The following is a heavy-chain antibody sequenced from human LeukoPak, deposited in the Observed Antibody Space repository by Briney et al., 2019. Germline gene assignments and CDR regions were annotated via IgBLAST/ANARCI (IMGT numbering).Heavy chain of an antibody. CDR2: ISSSSSYI. J-gene: IGHJ4*02. V-gene: IGHV3-21*01. CDR1: GFTFSSYS. CDR3: ARGNWNYADFDY. D-gene: IGHD1-7*01. Sequence: GGSLRLSCAASGFTFSSYSMTWVRQAPGKGLEWVSSISSSSSYIYYADSVKGRFTISRDNAKNSLYLQMNSLRAEDTAVYYCARGNWNYADFDYWGQGTLVTVSS.